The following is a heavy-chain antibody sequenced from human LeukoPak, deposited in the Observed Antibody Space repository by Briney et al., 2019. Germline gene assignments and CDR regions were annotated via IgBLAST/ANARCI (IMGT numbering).Heavy chain of an antibody. D-gene: IGHD6-6*01. J-gene: IGHJ4*02. CDR1: GGSFSGYY. V-gene: IGHV4-34*01. Sequence: SETLSLTCAVYGGSFSGYYWSWIRQPPGKGLEWIGEINHSGSTNYNLSLKSRVTISVDTSKNQFSLKLSSVTAADTAVYYCARTAYGSSPGWGQGTLVTVSS. CDR2: INHSGST. CDR3: ARTAYGSSPG.